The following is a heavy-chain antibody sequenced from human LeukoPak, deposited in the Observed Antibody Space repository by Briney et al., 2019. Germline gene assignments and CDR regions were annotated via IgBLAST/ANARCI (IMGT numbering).Heavy chain of an antibody. V-gene: IGHV1-69*13. CDR1: GGTFSTYP. J-gene: IGHJ4*02. Sequence: ASVKVSCKGSGGTFSTYPTSWVRQAPGRGLEWMGGIIPTFDTTNYAQKFQDRATITADESTSTVYMELRSLRSEDTAIYYCARGRLGYCRTTSCYTFDHWGPGTLVTVSS. CDR3: ARGRLGYCRTTSCYTFDH. D-gene: IGHD2-2*01. CDR2: IIPTFDTT.